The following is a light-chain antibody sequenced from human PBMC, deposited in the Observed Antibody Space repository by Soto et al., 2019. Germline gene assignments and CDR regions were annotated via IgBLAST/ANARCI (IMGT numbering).Light chain of an antibody. CDR1: NSNIGAGYD. CDR3: PSYDSSLSAYV. V-gene: IGLV1-40*01. Sequence: QSVLTQPPSVSGAPGQRVTISCTGSNSNIGAGYDVHWYLQLPGTAPKLLVYSNNNRPSGVPDRFSGSKSGNSASLAITGLQAEDEADYYCPSYDSSLSAYVFGTGTKLTVL. J-gene: IGLJ1*01. CDR2: SNN.